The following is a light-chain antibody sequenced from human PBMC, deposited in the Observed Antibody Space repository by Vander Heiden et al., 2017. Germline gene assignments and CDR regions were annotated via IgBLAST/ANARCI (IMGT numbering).Light chain of an antibody. CDR3: QQYYNWWT. CDR1: QTVRSH. CDR2: DAS. J-gene: IGKJ1*01. Sequence: EIVMTQSPGIVSLSPGKSATLSCRASQTVRSHLAWYQQKPGQAPRLLSYDASTWATGVPARFSGSGSGTDFNLTISSLQSEDFAVYYCQQYYNWWTFGQGTKVELK. V-gene: IGKV3-15*01.